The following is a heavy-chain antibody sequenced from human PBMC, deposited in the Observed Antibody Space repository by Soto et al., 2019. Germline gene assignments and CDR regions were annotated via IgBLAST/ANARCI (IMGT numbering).Heavy chain of an antibody. CDR2: ISLYSDGT. CDR3: ARVVPGAEAWFGP. J-gene: IGHJ5*02. D-gene: IGHD2-2*01. Sequence: QVQLVQSGGEVKRPGASVKVSCKTSGYTFSNYGITWVRQAPGQPLEWLGWISLYSDGTNYAQKFQGRVSMTTDTSTTTAYMELRSLRSDDTAVYYCARVVPGAEAWFGPWGQGTLV. CDR1: GYTFSNYG. V-gene: IGHV1-18*01.